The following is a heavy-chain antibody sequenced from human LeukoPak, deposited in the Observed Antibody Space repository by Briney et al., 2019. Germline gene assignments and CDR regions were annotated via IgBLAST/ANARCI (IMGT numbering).Heavy chain of an antibody. Sequence: GRSLRLSCAASGFTFSSYAMHWVRQAPGRGLEWVAAISYVGSNKYYADSVKGRFTISRDNSKNTLYLQMNSLRAEDTAVYYCARDPLGIAAAGTFFDYWGQGTLVTVSS. D-gene: IGHD6-13*01. CDR1: GFTFSSYA. V-gene: IGHV3-30*04. CDR3: ARDPLGIAAAGTFFDY. CDR2: ISYVGSNK. J-gene: IGHJ4*02.